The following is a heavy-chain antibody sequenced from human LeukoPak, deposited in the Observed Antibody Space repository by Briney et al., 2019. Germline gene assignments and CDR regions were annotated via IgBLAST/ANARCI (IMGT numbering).Heavy chain of an antibody. Sequence: SETLSLTCIVSGGSISNSSYYWGWIRQPPGKGLEWIGSIYYSGSAYYNPSLKSRVTISVDTSKNLFSLKLTSVTAADTAVYYCARHWVVTPNYWGQGTLVTVSS. V-gene: IGHV4-39*01. J-gene: IGHJ4*02. D-gene: IGHD4-23*01. CDR3: ARHWVVTPNY. CDR2: IYYSGSA. CDR1: GGSISNSSYY.